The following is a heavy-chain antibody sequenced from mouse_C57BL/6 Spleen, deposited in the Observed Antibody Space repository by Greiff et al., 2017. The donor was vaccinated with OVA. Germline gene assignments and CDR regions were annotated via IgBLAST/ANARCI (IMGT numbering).Heavy chain of an antibody. CDR1: GYSFTGYY. V-gene: IGHV1-42*01. CDR3: ARNYGSFDY. J-gene: IGHJ2*01. CDR2: INPSTGGT. D-gene: IGHD1-1*01. Sequence: DVKLQESGPELVKPGASVKISCKASGYSFTGYYMNWVKQSPEKSLEWIGEINPSTGGTTYNQKFKAKATLTVDKSSSTAYMQLKSLTSEDSAVYYCARNYGSFDYWGQGTTLTVSS.